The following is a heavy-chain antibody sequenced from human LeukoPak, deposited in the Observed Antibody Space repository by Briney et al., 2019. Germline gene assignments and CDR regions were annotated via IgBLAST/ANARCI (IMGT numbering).Heavy chain of an antibody. CDR3: AKKGYSFGWRDSYYFDY. CDR1: GFPVGDNY. Sequence: GGSLRLSCAASGFPVGDNYMSWVRQAPGKGLEWVSIIYSDGTTYYADSVKGGFTISRDNSKNTLYLQMNSLRAEDTAVYYCAKKGYSFGWRDSYYFDYWGQGTLVTVSS. CDR2: IYSDGTT. J-gene: IGHJ4*02. D-gene: IGHD6-19*01. V-gene: IGHV3-66*02.